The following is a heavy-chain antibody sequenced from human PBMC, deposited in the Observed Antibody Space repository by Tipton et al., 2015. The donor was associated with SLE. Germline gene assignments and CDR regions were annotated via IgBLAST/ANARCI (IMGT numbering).Heavy chain of an antibody. J-gene: IGHJ6*03. V-gene: IGHV4-38-2*02. CDR2: IYHSGST. CDR1: GYSISSGFY. D-gene: IGHD3-10*01. CDR3: ARVNYGSGSYLDYYYYYYMDV. Sequence: TLSLTCTVSGYSISSGFYWGWIRQPPGKGLEWIGNIYHSGSTFYNPSLKSRVTVSVDTSKTQSSLKLSSVTAADTAVYYCARVNYGSGSYLDYYYYYYMDVWGKGTTVTVSS.